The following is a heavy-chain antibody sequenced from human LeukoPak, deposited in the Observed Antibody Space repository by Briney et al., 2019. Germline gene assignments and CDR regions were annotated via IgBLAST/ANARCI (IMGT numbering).Heavy chain of an antibody. J-gene: IGHJ4*02. CDR1: AYTFTGYY. D-gene: IGHD4-17*01. Sequence: ASVKVSCKASAYTFTGYYVHWVRQAPGQGLEWMGIINPSGGSTSYAQKFQGRVTMTRDTSTSTVYMELSSLRSEDTAVYYCARAPLSPYGDLDYWGQGTLVTVSS. CDR3: ARAPLSPYGDLDY. CDR2: INPSGGST. V-gene: IGHV1-46*01.